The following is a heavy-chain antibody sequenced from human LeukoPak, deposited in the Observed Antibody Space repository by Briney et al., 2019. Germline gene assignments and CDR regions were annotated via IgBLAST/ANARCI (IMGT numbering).Heavy chain of an antibody. J-gene: IGHJ4*02. D-gene: IGHD3-10*01. Sequence: PGRSLRLSCAASGFTFSSYGMHWVRQAPGKGLEWVAVISYDGSNKYYADSVKGRFTISRDNSKNTLYLQMNSLRAEDTAVYYCAKSGPLLWFGELTHWGQGTLVTVSS. V-gene: IGHV3-30*18. CDR2: ISYDGSNK. CDR1: GFTFSSYG. CDR3: AKSGPLLWFGELTH.